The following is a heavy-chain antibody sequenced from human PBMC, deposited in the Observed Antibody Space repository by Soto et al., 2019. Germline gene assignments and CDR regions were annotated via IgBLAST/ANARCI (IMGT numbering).Heavy chain of an antibody. Sequence: ASVKVSCKASGYTFTSYGISWVRQAPGQGLEWMGWISAYNGNTNYAQKLQGRVTMTTDTSTCTAYMELRSLRSDDTAVYYCARLFGYVVPVSDYGMDVWGQGTTVTVSS. CDR2: ISAYNGNT. D-gene: IGHD2-2*01. J-gene: IGHJ6*02. CDR1: GYTFTSYG. V-gene: IGHV1-18*01. CDR3: ARLFGYVVPVSDYGMDV.